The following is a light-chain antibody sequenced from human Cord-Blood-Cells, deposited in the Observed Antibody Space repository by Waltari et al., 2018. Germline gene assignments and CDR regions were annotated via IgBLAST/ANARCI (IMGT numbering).Light chain of an antibody. Sequence: QSALTQPASVSGSPGQSITISCTATSSDVGSYNLVPWYQQHPGKAPKLTIYEGSKRPSGVSNRFSGSKSGNTASLTISGLQAEDEADYYCCSYAGSSTGVFGGGTKLNVL. J-gene: IGLJ3*02. CDR1: SSDVGSYNL. CDR3: CSYAGSSTGV. CDR2: EGS. V-gene: IGLV2-23*01.